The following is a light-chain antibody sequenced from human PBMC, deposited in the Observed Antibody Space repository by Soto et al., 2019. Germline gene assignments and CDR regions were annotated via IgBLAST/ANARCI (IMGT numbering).Light chain of an antibody. CDR2: KAS. J-gene: IGKJ1*01. Sequence: DIQMTQSPSSVSASVGDRVTITCRASQGISNKLAWYQQKPGKVPKLLIYKASTLKSGVPSRFSGSGSGTEFTLTISSLQPDDFATYYCQHYNSYSEAFGQGTKVELK. CDR1: QGISNK. V-gene: IGKV1-5*03. CDR3: QHYNSYSEA.